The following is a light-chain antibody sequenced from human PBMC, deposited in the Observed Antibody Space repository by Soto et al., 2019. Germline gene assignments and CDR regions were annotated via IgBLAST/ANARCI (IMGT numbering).Light chain of an antibody. CDR1: QSVNSD. CDR3: QQYNNWPLT. J-gene: IGKJ4*01. CDR2: GAS. V-gene: IGKV3-15*01. Sequence: EIVMTQSPDTLSVSPGERATLSCRASQSVNSDLAWYRQKPGQAPRLLIYGASTRATGIPARFSGSGSGTEFTLTISSLQSEDFAVYYCQQYNNWPLTFGGGTKVEIK.